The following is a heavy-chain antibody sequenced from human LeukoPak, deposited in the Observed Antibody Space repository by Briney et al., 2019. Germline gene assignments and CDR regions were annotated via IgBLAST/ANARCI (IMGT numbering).Heavy chain of an antibody. CDR3: ARANLIDP. Sequence: GSSVKVSCKASGGTFISYGFSWVRQAPGQGLEWMGRIIPIFGTSNYAQKFQGRVTITWDKSTNTAYMELNSLTSEDTAVYYCARANLIDPWGQGTLVTVSS. V-gene: IGHV1-69*06. CDR1: GGTFISYG. J-gene: IGHJ5*02. CDR2: IIPIFGTS.